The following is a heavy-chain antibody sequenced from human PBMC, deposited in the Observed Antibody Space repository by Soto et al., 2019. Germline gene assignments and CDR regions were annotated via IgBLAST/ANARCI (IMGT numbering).Heavy chain of an antibody. V-gene: IGHV1-18*01. CDR2: INPYNGNT. CDR1: GYSFTSYA. CDR3: ARNLASVHDY. J-gene: IGHJ4*02. Sequence: ASVKVSCKASGYSFTSYAMHWVRQAPGQGLEWMGWINPYNGNTKYAQKFQGRVTMTTDTSTTTAYMELRSLSHDDTAVYYCARNLASVHDYWGQGSLVTVS. D-gene: IGHD1-1*01.